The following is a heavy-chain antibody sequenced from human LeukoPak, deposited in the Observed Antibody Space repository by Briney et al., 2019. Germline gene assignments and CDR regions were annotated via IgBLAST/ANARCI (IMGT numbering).Heavy chain of an antibody. CDR1: GSTFSNHE. J-gene: IGHJ4*02. D-gene: IGHD2/OR15-2a*01. V-gene: IGHV3-15*01. Sequence: GGCLRHPCRASGSTFSNHELNWDRQAPGKGLEWVGRIKSKTDGGTTDYAAPVKGRFTISRDDSETTLYLQMNSLQSEDTAVYYSITEIDTPDDRGQGTLVTVSS. CDR3: ITEIDTPDD. CDR2: IKSKTDGGTT.